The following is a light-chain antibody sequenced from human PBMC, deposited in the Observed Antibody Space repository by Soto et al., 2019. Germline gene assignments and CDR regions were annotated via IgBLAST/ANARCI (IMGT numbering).Light chain of an antibody. J-gene: IGLJ1*01. V-gene: IGLV2-23*01. CDR1: SSDVGSYNL. CDR3: CSYAGNSTLEDNYV. CDR2: EGS. Sequence: QSALTQPASVSGSPGQSITISCTGTSSDVGSYNLVSWYQQHPGKAPKLMIYEGSKRPSGVSNRFSGSKSGNTASLTISGLQAEDEADYYCCSYAGNSTLEDNYVFGTGTKLTVL.